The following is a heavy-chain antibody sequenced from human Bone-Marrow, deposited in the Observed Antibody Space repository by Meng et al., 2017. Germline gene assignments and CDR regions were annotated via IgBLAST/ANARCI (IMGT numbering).Heavy chain of an antibody. V-gene: IGHV6-1*01. Sequence: HVQLHQSCPGLVKPSQTRSLTFAISGDSVCSNCDSWNWISQSPSRGLEWRGRTYYRSKWYNDYAVSVKSRITINPDTSNNHFSLQLKSVTPEDTAVYYCTRVVADMSGWFDHWGQGTLVTVSS. CDR1: GDSVCSNCDS. CDR2: TYYRSKWYN. CDR3: TRVVADMSGWFDH. J-gene: IGHJ5*02. D-gene: IGHD6-19*01.